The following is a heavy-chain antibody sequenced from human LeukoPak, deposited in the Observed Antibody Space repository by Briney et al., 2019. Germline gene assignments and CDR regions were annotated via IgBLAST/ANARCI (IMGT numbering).Heavy chain of an antibody. Sequence: GGSLRLSCAASGFTFSSYAMSWVRQAPGKGLEWVSAISGSGGSTYYADSVNGRFTISRDNSKNTLYLQMNSLRAEDTAVYYCAKGSDTAMVTGCDFDYWGQGTLVTVSS. J-gene: IGHJ4*02. CDR3: AKGSDTAMVTGCDFDY. D-gene: IGHD5-18*01. CDR2: ISGSGGST. V-gene: IGHV3-23*01. CDR1: GFTFSSYA.